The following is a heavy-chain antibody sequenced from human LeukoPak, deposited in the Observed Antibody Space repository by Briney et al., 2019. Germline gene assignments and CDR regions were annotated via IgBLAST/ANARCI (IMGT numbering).Heavy chain of an antibody. V-gene: IGHV3-30-3*01. D-gene: IGHD2-2*01. J-gene: IGHJ4*02. CDR3: AREGVCSSTSCYSYLDY. CDR1: GFTFSSYA. Sequence: GGSLRLSCAASGFTFSSYAMHWVRQAPGKGLEWVAVISYDGSNKYYADSVKGRFTISRDNSKNTLYLQMNSLRAEDTAVYYCAREGVCSSTSCYSYLDYWGQGTLVTVSS. CDR2: ISYDGSNK.